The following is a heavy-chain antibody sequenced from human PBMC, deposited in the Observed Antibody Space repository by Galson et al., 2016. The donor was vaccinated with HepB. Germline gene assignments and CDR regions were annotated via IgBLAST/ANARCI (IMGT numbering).Heavy chain of an antibody. D-gene: IGHD6-6*01. CDR1: GGSFSTYY. CDR3: ARGLVYFDFGMDV. V-gene: IGHV4-34*01. Sequence: SETLSLTCAVYGGSFSTYYWTWIRQPPGKGLEWIGEINRSGSANCNPSLKSRVTISVDTSKNQFSLKLTSVTAADSAVYYCARGLVYFDFGMDVWGQGTTVTVSS. J-gene: IGHJ6*02. CDR2: INRSGSA.